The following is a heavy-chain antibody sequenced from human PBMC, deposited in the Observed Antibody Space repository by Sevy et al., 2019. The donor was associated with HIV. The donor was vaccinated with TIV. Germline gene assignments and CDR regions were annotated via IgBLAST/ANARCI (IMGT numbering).Heavy chain of an antibody. V-gene: IGHV3-15*01. CDR2: IKSKTDGGTT. J-gene: IGHJ4*02. CDR3: TTLATYYYDSSGYISDY. Sequence: GGSLRFSCAASGFTFSNAWMSWVRQAPGKGLEWVGRIKSKTDGGTTDYAAPVKGRFTISRDDSKNTVYLQMNSLKTEDTAVYYCTTLATYYYDSSGYISDYWGQGTLVTVSS. CDR1: GFTFSNAW. D-gene: IGHD3-22*01.